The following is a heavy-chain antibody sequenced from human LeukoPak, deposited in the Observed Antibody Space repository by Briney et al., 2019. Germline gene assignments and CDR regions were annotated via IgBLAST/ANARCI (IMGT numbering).Heavy chain of an antibody. CDR3: TTGITMVRGVIHLFDY. CDR2: IKSKTDGGTT. V-gene: IGHV3-15*01. J-gene: IGHJ4*02. CDR1: GFTFSNAW. Sequence: KPGGSLRLSCAASGFTFSNAWMSWVRQAPGKGLEWVGRIKSKTDGGTTDYAAPVKGRFTISRDDSKNTLYLQMNSLKTEDTAVYYCTTGITMVRGVIHLFDYWGRGTLVTVSS. D-gene: IGHD3-10*01.